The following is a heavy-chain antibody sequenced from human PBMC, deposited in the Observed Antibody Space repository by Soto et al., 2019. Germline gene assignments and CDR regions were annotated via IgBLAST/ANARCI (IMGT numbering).Heavy chain of an antibody. J-gene: IGHJ5*02. Sequence: GGSLRLSCTASGFTFSHYALHWLRQTPGKGLEWVAYISYHGNTEKYADSVKGRFTISRDNYKKEVYLQMNSLRIEDTAVYYCARVGLNVFRAANDSYNWFEPWGQGTLVTVSS. CDR3: ARVGLNVFRAANDSYNWFEP. V-gene: IGHV3-30*04. CDR1: GFTFSHYA. D-gene: IGHD6-25*01. CDR2: ISYHGNTE.